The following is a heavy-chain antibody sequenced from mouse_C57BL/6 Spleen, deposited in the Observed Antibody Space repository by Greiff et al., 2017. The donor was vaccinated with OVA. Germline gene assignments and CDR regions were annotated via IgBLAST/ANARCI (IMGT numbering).Heavy chain of an antibody. CDR3: TRVGTTMVTTGPFAY. D-gene: IGHD2-2*01. CDR1: GYTFTSYW. J-gene: IGHJ3*01. Sequence: EVQLQQSGTVLARPGASVKMSCKTSGYTFTSYWMHWVKQRPGQGLEWIGAIYPGNSDTSYNQKFTGKAKLTAATSASTAYMELSSLTNEDSAVYFCTRVGTTMVTTGPFAYWGQGTLVTVSA. CDR2: IYPGNSDT. V-gene: IGHV1-5*01.